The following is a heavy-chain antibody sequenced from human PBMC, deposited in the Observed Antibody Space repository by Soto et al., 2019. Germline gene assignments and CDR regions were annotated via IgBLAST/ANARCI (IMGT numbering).Heavy chain of an antibody. V-gene: IGHV3-48*02. J-gene: IGHJ6*02. CDR2: ISSSSSTI. Sequence: PGGSLRLSCAASGFTFSSYSMNWVRQAPGKGLEWVSYISSSSSTIYYADSVKGRFTISRDSAKNSLYLQMNSLRDEDTAVYYCARDSFPYGSGKTAGYYYYYGMDVWGQGTTVTVSS. CDR3: ARDSFPYGSGKTAGYYYYYGMDV. CDR1: GFTFSSYS. D-gene: IGHD3-10*01.